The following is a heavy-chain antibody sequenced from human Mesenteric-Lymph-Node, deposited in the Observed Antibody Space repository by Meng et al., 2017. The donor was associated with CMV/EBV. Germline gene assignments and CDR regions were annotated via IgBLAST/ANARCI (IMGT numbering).Heavy chain of an antibody. V-gene: IGHV4-59*01. D-gene: IGHD2-15*01. CDR1: GGSISNYC. CDR3: ARDRGGGTPDY. CDR2: IYYGGST. Sequence: SETLSLTCNVSGGSISNYCWSWIRQSPEKGLEWIGYIYYGGSTDYNPSLESRVTISVDTSKNQFSLKLSSVTAADTAVYYCARDRGGGTPDYWGQGTLVTVSS. J-gene: IGHJ4*02.